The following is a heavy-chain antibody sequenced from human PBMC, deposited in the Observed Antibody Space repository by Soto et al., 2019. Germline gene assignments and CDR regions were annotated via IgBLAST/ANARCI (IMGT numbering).Heavy chain of an antibody. V-gene: IGHV1-18*01. CDR2: ISAYNGNT. CDR3: AGVAYGSGTSYDYYGMDV. J-gene: IGHJ6*02. D-gene: IGHD3-10*01. CDR1: GYTFTSYG. Sequence: QVQLVQSGAEVKKPGASVKVSCKASGYTFTSYGISWVRQAPGQGLEWMGWISAYNGNTNYAQKLQGRVTMTTDTSTSTAYMEMRSLRSDDTAVYYCAGVAYGSGTSYDYYGMDVWCQGTTVTVSS.